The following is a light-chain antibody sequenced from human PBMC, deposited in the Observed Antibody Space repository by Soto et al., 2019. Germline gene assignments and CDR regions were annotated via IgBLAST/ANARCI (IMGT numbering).Light chain of an antibody. CDR2: GAS. Sequence: EIVMTQSPATLSVSPGERATLSCRASQSVSSNLAWYQQKLGQAPRLLTYGASTRTTGIPPTFSGLASGTKLTRTVSSLESEDFAVYYCQQYNQWPRTFGQGTKV. V-gene: IGKV3-15*01. CDR3: QQYNQWPRT. J-gene: IGKJ1*01. CDR1: QSVSSN.